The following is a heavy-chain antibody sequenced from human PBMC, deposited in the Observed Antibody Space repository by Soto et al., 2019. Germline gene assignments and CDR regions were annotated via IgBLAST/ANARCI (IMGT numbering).Heavy chain of an antibody. CDR2: ISYSGST. CDR1: AGSITSDTYY. Sequence: SETLSLTCTVSAGSITSDTYYWGWIRQPPEKGLEWIASISYSGSTYYNPTLKSRLTISVDTSKSQFSLKLSSVTAADTAVYYCARVGGINWFDPWGQGTLVTVSS. D-gene: IGHD1-20*01. CDR3: ARVGGINWFDP. J-gene: IGHJ5*02. V-gene: IGHV4-39*07.